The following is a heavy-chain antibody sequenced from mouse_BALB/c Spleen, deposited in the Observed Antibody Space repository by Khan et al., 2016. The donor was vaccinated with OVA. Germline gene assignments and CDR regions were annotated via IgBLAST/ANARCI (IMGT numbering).Heavy chain of an antibody. V-gene: IGHV14-3*02. D-gene: IGHD1-2*01. CDR3: AKTEIHYYGSYAMDY. CDR2: IDPATGNI. Sequence: VQLKESGAELVKPGASVKLSGTASGFNIKDTYMHWVKQRPEQGLEWIGRIDPATGNIKYDPKFQGKATITADTSSNTAYLHLSSLTSDDTAVYYCAKTEIHYYGSYAMDYWGQGTSVTVSS. CDR1: GFNIKDTY. J-gene: IGHJ4*01.